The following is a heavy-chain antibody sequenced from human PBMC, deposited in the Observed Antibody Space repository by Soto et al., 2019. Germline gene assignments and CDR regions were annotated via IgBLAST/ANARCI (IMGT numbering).Heavy chain of an antibody. CDR2: IYYSGST. CDR1: GGSISSYY. Sequence: SETLSLTCTVSGGSISSYYRSWIRQPPGKGLEWIGYIYYSGSTNYNPSLKSRVTISVDTSKNQFSLKLSSVTAADTAVYYCARGGYGSGSSYYFDYWGQGTLVTVSS. D-gene: IGHD3-10*01. V-gene: IGHV4-59*01. J-gene: IGHJ4*02. CDR3: ARGGYGSGSSYYFDY.